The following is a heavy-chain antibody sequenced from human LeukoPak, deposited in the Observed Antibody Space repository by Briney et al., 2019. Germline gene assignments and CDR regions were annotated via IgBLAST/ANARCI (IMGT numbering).Heavy chain of an antibody. Sequence: ASVTVSCKASGYTFTGHYMHWVRQAPGQGLEWMGWIYPSSGDIDYSHIFEGRVTMTRDKSISTAYMELSRLRSDDTAVYYCARAAIAVAGDYNYHYMDVWGKGTTVTVSS. CDR1: GYTFTGHY. CDR3: ARAAIAVAGDYNYHYMDV. D-gene: IGHD6-19*01. J-gene: IGHJ6*03. CDR2: IYPSSGDI. V-gene: IGHV1-2*07.